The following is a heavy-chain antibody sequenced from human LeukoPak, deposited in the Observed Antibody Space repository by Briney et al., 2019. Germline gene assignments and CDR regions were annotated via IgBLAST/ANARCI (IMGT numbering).Heavy chain of an antibody. CDR1: GGSFSGYY. D-gene: IGHD6-25*01. Sequence: PSETLSLTCAVYGGSFSGYYWSWIRQPPGKGLEWIGEINHSGSTNYNPSLKSRVTISVDTSKNQFSLKLSSVTAADTAAYYCARRPRIAAHKLDYWGQGTLVTVSS. CDR3: ARRPRIAAHKLDY. J-gene: IGHJ4*02. V-gene: IGHV4-34*01. CDR2: INHSGST.